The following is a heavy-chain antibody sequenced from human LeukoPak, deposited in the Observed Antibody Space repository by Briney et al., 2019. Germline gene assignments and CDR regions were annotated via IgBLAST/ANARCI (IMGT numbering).Heavy chain of an antibody. J-gene: IGHJ4*02. D-gene: IGHD4-23*01. CDR2: ISSSSSTI. CDR3: ARDFGRWFFDY. Sequence: GGSLRLSCAASGFTFITYSMNWVRQAPGKGLEWVSYISSSSSTIHYADSVKGRFTISRDNAKNSLYLQMNSLRAEDTAVYYCARDFGRWFFDYWGQGTLVTVSS. V-gene: IGHV3-48*04. CDR1: GFTFITYS.